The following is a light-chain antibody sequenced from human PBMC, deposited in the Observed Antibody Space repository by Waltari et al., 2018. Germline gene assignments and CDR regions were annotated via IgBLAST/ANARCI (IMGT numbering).Light chain of an antibody. V-gene: IGLV3-25*03. CDR3: QTAGSGIWV. J-gene: IGLJ3*02. Sequence: SYELTQPPSVSVSPGQTARIICSSDALAKKYAYWYQQKPGQAPVLLIYRDTERPSGIPERFSGSFSETTVTLTIRGVQAADEADYYCQTAGSGIWVFGGGTKLTVL. CDR2: RDT. CDR1: ALAKKY.